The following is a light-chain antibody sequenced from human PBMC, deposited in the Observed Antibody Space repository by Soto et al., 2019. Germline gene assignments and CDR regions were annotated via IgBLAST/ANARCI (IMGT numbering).Light chain of an antibody. V-gene: IGKV1-39*01. J-gene: IGKJ1*01. CDR1: QSINSY. CDR2: AAS. CDR3: QQSYTTPRT. Sequence: DIQMTQSPSSLSASVGDRVTITCRASQSINSYVNWYQQKPGKAPKALIFAASGLQSGVPSRFSGSGSGTDFTLTISSLQPEDFATYYCQQSYTTPRTFGQGTKVEIK.